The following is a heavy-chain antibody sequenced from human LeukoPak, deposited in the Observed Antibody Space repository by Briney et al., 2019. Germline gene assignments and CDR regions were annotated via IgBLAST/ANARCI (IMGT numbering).Heavy chain of an antibody. Sequence: AASVKVSCKASGYTFTSYGISWVRQAPGQGLEWMGWISGYNGNTNYAQKLQGRVTMTTDTSTSTAYMELRSLRSDDTAVYYCARAAISKDSSGYFYWGQGTLVTVSS. V-gene: IGHV1-18*01. J-gene: IGHJ4*02. CDR1: GYTFTSYG. CDR3: ARAAISKDSSGYFY. CDR2: ISGYNGNT. D-gene: IGHD3-22*01.